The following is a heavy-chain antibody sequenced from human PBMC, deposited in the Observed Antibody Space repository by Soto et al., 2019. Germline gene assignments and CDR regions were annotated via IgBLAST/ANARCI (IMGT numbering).Heavy chain of an antibody. V-gene: IGHV1-8*01. D-gene: IGHD2-15*01. J-gene: IGHJ5*02. Sequence: QVQLVQSGAEVKKPGASVKVSCKASGYTFTSYDINWVRQATGQGLEWMGWMTPNSGNTGYAQKFQGRVTMTRNTSISTAYMELSSLRSEDTAVYYCASGGYCSGGSCSTHWFDPWGQGTLVTVSS. CDR1: GYTFTSYD. CDR3: ASGGYCSGGSCSTHWFDP. CDR2: MTPNSGNT.